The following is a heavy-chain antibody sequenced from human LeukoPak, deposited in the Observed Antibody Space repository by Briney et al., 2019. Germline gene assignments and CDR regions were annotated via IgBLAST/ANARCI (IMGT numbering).Heavy chain of an antibody. J-gene: IGHJ4*02. Sequence: SETLSLTCTVSGGSIGSSSYYWGWIRQPPGKGLEWIGSIYYSGSTYYNPSLKSRVTISVDTSKNQFSLKLSSVTAADTAVYYCARITVTTAFDYWGQGTLVTVSS. CDR1: GGSIGSSSYY. V-gene: IGHV4-39*01. CDR2: IYYSGST. CDR3: ARITVTTAFDY. D-gene: IGHD4-17*01.